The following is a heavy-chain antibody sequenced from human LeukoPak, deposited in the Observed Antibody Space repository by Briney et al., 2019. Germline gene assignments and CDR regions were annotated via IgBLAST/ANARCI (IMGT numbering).Heavy chain of an antibody. CDR1: GGSISSHY. CDR2: IYYSGST. Sequence: SETLSLTCTVSGGSISSHYWSWIRRPPGKGLEWNGYIYYSGSTNYNPSLKSRVTISVDTSKNQFSLKLSSVTAADTAVYYCARDRYSSSLDYYYMDVWGKGTTVTVSS. D-gene: IGHD6-6*01. J-gene: IGHJ6*03. V-gene: IGHV4-59*11. CDR3: ARDRYSSSLDYYYMDV.